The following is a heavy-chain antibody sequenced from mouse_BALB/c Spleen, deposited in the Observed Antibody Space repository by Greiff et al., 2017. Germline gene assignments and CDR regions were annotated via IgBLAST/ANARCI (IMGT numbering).Heavy chain of an antibody. D-gene: IGHD1-1*02. J-gene: IGHJ4*01. CDR1: GFNFKDTY. CDR2: IDPANGNT. CDR3: ALYGPMDY. Sequence: VQLQQSGAELVKPGASVKLSCTASGFNFKDTYMHWVNQRPVQGLEWIGRIDPANGNTKYDPKFQGKATITADTSSNTAYLQLSSLTSEDTAVYYCALYGPMDYWGQGTSVTVSS. V-gene: IGHV14-3*02.